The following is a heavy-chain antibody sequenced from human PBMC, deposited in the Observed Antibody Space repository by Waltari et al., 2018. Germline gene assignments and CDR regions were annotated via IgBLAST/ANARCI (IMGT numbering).Heavy chain of an antibody. CDR2: IYYSGTT. J-gene: IGHJ4*02. CDR3: AGGRSEQRGFYFDY. CDR1: GRSISTGGYF. V-gene: IGHV4-31*03. Sequence: QVQLQESGPGLVKPSQTLSLTCTVSGRSISTGGYFWSWIRQHHGKGLEYIGYIYYSGTTSYNPSLKSRVTRSVDTAKNQFSLKLSSVTAADTAVYYCAGGRSEQRGFYFDYWGQGTVVTVAS. D-gene: IGHD2-15*01.